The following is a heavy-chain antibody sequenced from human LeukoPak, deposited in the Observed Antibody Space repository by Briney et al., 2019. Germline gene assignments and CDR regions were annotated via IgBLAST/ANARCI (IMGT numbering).Heavy chain of an antibody. J-gene: IGHJ4*02. CDR1: GFAFRRYG. Sequence: GGSLRLSCAASGFAFRRYGMDWVRQAPGKGLEWVAFIRYDGSNKYYADSVKGRFTISRDNSKNTLYLQMNSLRAEDTAVYYCAKDLPRQCGGDCPYDYRGQGILVTVSS. CDR2: IRYDGSNK. D-gene: IGHD2-21*02. V-gene: IGHV3-30*02. CDR3: AKDLPRQCGGDCPYDY.